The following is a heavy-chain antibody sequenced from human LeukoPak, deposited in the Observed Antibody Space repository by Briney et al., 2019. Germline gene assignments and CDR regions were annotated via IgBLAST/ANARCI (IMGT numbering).Heavy chain of an antibody. CDR1: GGSFSGYY. CDR2: INHSGST. CDR3: ARAGRKKTYYYESSGYYLG. J-gene: IGHJ4*02. D-gene: IGHD3-22*01. V-gene: IGHV4-34*01. Sequence: SETLSLTCAVYGGSFSGYYWSWIRQPPGKGLEWIGEINHSGSTNYNPSLKSRVTISVDTSKNQFSLKLSSVTAADTAVYYCARAGRKKTYYYESSGYYLGWGQGTLVTVSS.